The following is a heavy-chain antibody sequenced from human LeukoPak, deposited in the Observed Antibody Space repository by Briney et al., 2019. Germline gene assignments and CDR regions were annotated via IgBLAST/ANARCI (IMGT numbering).Heavy chain of an antibody. CDR3: ARDPYDFWSGYYFDY. Sequence: PGGSLRLSCAASGFTFSSYSMNWVRQASGKGLEWVSSISSSSSYIYYADSVKGRFTISRDNAKNSLYLQMNSLRAEDTAVYYCARDPYDFWSGYYFDYWGQGTLVTVSS. CDR1: GFTFSSYS. D-gene: IGHD3-3*01. V-gene: IGHV3-21*01. J-gene: IGHJ4*02. CDR2: ISSSSSYI.